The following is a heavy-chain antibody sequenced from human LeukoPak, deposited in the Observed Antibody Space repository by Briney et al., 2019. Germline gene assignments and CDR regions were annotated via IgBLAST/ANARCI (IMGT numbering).Heavy chain of an antibody. J-gene: IGHJ4*02. CDR2: ISYDGSNK. CDR3: ARGFPTPLAAAGTEIDY. D-gene: IGHD6-13*01. Sequence: PGGSLRLSCAASGFTFSSYAMHWVRQAPGKGLEWVAVISYDGSNKYYADSVKGRYTISRDNSKNTLYLQMNSLRAEDTAVYYCARGFPTPLAAAGTEIDYWGQGTLVTVSS. V-gene: IGHV3-30-3*01. CDR1: GFTFSSYA.